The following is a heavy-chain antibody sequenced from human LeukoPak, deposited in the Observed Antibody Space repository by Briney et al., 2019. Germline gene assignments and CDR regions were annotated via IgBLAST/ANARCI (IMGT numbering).Heavy chain of an antibody. J-gene: IGHJ4*02. CDR2: ISSDSETI. CDR3: ATPFDY. Sequence: GGSLRLSCAASGFTFTTYSMNWVRQAPGKGLEWVSYISSDSETIYYADPVKGRFTISRDNAKNSLYLQMHSLRVEDTAVYYCATPFDYWGQGTLVTVSS. CDR1: GFTFTTYS. V-gene: IGHV3-48*01.